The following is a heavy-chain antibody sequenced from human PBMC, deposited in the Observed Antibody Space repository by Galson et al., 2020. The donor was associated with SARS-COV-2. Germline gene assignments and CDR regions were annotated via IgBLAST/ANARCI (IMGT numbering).Heavy chain of an antibody. CDR3: ATVVDRGDGYIYSSFDY. Sequence: SVKVSCKASRGPFTRDVISWVRQAPGQGLEWMGGIIPIFGTANYAHKFQGRVTITADGSMSTVYMELSSLRSDDTAVYYCATVVDRGDGYIYSSFDYWGQGTLVTVSS. J-gene: IGHJ4*02. V-gene: IGHV1-69*13. D-gene: IGHD3-10*01. CDR2: IIPIFGTA. CDR1: RGPFTRDV.